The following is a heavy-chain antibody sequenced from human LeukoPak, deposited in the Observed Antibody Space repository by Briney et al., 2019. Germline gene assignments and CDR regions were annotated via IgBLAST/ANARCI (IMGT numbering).Heavy chain of an antibody. D-gene: IGHD4-17*01. CDR3: ARSYDYGDIAFDY. V-gene: IGHV3-21*06. J-gene: IGHJ4*02. CDR2: ISSSSSYI. Sequence: GGSLRLSCAASGFTFTTYSMNWVRQAPGKGLEWVSSISSSSSYIYYADSVRGRFAISRDNAKNSLYLQMDSLRAEDTAVYFCARSYDYGDIAFDYWGQGTLVTVSS. CDR1: GFTFTTYS.